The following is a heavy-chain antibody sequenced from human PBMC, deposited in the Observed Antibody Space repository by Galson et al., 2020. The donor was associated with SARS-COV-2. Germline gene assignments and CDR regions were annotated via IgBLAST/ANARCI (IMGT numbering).Heavy chain of an antibody. J-gene: IGHJ6*02. CDR1: GFTFDDYT. D-gene: IGHD4-17*01. V-gene: IGHV3-43*01. Sequence: GGSLSLSCAASGFTFDDYTMHWVRQAPGKGLEWVTLISWDGGSTYYADSVKGRFTISRDNSKNSLYLQMNSLRTEDTSLYYCAKENGGYGDYGNYYYGMDVWGQGTTVTVSS. CDR2: ISWDGGST. CDR3: AKENGGYGDYGNYYYGMDV.